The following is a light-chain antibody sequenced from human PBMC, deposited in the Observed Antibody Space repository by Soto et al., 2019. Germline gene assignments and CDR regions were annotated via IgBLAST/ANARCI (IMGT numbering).Light chain of an antibody. CDR3: CSYTSSNTYV. CDR1: SSDVGGNKF. CDR2: DVS. Sequence: QSALTRPASVSVSPGQSITISCTGTSSDVGGNKFVSWYQHHPGRAPKVIISDVSHRPSGVSNRFSGSKSGSTASLTISGLQTEDEADYYCCSYTSSNTYVFGSGTKVTVL. V-gene: IGLV2-14*01. J-gene: IGLJ1*01.